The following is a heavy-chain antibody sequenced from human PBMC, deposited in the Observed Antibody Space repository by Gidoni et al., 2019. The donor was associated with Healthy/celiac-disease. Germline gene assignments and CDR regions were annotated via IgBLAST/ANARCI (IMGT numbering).Heavy chain of an antibody. CDR1: GGSFSGYY. D-gene: IGHD2-2*01. Sequence: QVQLQQWGAGLLKPSETLSLTCAVSGGSFSGYYWSWIRQPPGKGLEWIGEINHSGSTNYNPSLKSRVTISVETSKNQFSLKLSSVTAADTAVYYCARGPYCSSTSCYYYYYYYMDVWGKGTTVTVSS. V-gene: IGHV4-34*01. CDR3: ARGPYCSSTSCYYYYYYYMDV. CDR2: INHSGST. J-gene: IGHJ6*03.